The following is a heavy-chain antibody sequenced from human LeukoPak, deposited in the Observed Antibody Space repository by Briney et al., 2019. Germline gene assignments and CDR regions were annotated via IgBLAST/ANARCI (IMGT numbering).Heavy chain of an antibody. CDR1: GFAVSSNY. J-gene: IGHJ4*02. D-gene: IGHD1-14*01. V-gene: IGHV3-53*01. CDR2: IYSGGST. CDR3: AKDPGAIPSPGIQEVYYY. Sequence: GESLRLSCAASGFAVSSNYMSWVRQAPGKGLEWVSVIYSGGSTYYADSVKGRFTISRDNSKKTLYLQMNSLRAEDTAVYYCAKDPGAIPSPGIQEVYYYWGQGTLVTVSS.